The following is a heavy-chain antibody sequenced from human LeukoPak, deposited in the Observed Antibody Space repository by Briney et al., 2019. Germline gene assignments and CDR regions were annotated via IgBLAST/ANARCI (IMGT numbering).Heavy chain of an antibody. D-gene: IGHD3-3*01. CDR3: ARVDVLRFLEWSYEVP. J-gene: IGHJ5*02. CDR2: ISAYNGNT. CDR1: GYTFTSYG. V-gene: IGHV1-18*01. Sequence: GASVKVSRKASGYTFTSYGISWVRQAPGQGLEWMGWISAYNGNTNYAQKLQGRVTMTTDTSTSTAYMELRSLRSDDTAVYYCARVDVLRFLEWSYEVPWGQGTLVTVSS.